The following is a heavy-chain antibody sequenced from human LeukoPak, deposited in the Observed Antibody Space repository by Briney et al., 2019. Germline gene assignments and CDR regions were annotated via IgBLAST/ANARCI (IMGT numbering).Heavy chain of an antibody. CDR1: GFTFSSYG. D-gene: IGHD3-3*01. Sequence: PGGSLRLSCAASGFTFSSYGMYWVRQAPGKGLEWVAVIWYDGSNKYYADSVKGRFTISRDNTKNSLYLQVNSLRVEDTAVFYCARDQYDTWSRRGNFDSWGQGTLVIVSS. V-gene: IGHV3-33*01. CDR2: IWYDGSNK. CDR3: ARDQYDTWSRRGNFDS. J-gene: IGHJ4*02.